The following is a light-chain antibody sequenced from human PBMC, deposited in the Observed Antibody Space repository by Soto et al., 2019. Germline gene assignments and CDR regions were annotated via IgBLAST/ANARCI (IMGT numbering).Light chain of an antibody. Sequence: IVLTQSPAILALSPGDRATLFCSASQSVSSSYLAWYQHKPGQAPRLLIHGASSRVTGIPDRFSGSGSGTDFTLTISRLEPEDFAVYYCQQYGSSPSWTFGQGTKL. CDR2: GAS. CDR3: QQYGSSPSWT. J-gene: IGKJ1*01. CDR1: QSVSSSY. V-gene: IGKV3-20*01.